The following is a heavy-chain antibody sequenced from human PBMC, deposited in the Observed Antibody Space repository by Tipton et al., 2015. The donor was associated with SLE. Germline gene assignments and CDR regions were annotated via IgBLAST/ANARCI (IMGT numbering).Heavy chain of an antibody. D-gene: IGHD3-9*01. CDR1: GFSISSGKY. CDR2: AYPSGST. V-gene: IGHV4-38-2*01. J-gene: IGHJ3*01. Sequence: TLSLTCAVSGFSISSGKYCGWLRQPPGKGLEWIGFAYPSGSTYYHPSLKSRVNMSLDTSKNLLFVNLRSVTAADTAMYYCARGTYYDILDGFSFDVWGHGTLVTVSS. CDR3: ARGTYYDILDGFSFDV.